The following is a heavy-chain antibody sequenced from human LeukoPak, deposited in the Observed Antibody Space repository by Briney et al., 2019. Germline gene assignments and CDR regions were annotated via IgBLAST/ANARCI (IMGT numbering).Heavy chain of an antibody. J-gene: IGHJ4*02. Sequence: PSGTLSLTCAVSGGSISNTDWWSWVRQPPGKGLEWIGKIYHSGSTNYNPSLKSRLTISVDKSKNQFSLNLNSVTAADTAVYYCAGPLWFGELYYWGQGTPVSVSS. V-gene: IGHV4-4*02. CDR1: GGSISNTDW. CDR2: IYHSGST. D-gene: IGHD3-10*01. CDR3: AGPLWFGELYY.